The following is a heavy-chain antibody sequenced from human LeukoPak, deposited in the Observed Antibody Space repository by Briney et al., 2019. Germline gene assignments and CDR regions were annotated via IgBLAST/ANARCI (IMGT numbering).Heavy chain of an antibody. CDR2: IIPIFGTA. CDR1: GGTFSSYA. J-gene: IGHJ6*03. CDR3: ARAERYCSSTSCLAVGDDYYYMDV. D-gene: IGHD2-2*01. Sequence: SSVKVSCKASGGTFSSYAISWVRQAPGQGLEWMGGIIPIFGTANYAQKFQGRVTITTDESTSTAYMELSSLRYEDTAVYYCARAERYCSSTSCLAVGDDYYYMDVWGKGTTVTVSS. V-gene: IGHV1-69*05.